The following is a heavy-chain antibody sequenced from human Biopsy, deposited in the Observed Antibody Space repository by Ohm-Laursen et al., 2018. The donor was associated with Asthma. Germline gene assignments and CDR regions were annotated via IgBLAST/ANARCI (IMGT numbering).Heavy chain of an antibody. D-gene: IGHD3-22*01. CDR2: IYSGGTS. CDR1: GFAVSRDY. CDR3: ARGDSSNWSNYYFDY. Sequence: SLRLSCAASGFAVSRDYMFWDRQAPGKGLEWVSVIYSGGTSHTADSVRGRFTISRDYSKNTLYLQMHSLRAEDTAVYYCARGDSSNWSNYYFDYWGQGTLVTVSS. J-gene: IGHJ4*02. V-gene: IGHV3-53*01.